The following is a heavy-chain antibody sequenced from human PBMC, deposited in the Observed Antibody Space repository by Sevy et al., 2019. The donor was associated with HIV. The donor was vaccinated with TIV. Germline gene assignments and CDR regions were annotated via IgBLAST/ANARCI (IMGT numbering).Heavy chain of an antibody. J-gene: IGHJ6*02. CDR1: GFTVSNNY. D-gene: IGHD2-2*01. Sequence: GGSLRLSCVASGFTVSNNYMSWVRQAPGKGLEWVSVIYSDGNTFYADSVKGRFTISRDNSKNTLYLQMNSLRVEDTAVYYCARASGDCSNTNCQLGLYYYYYYGMDVWGQGTTVTVSS. CDR3: ARASGDCSNTNCQLGLYYYYYYGMDV. CDR2: IYSDGNT. V-gene: IGHV3-66*01.